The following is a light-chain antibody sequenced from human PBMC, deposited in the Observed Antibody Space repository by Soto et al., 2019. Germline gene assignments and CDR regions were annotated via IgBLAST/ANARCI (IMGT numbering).Light chain of an antibody. Sequence: EIVLTQSPATLSLSPGERATLSCRASQSVGSFLAWYQQKSGQTPRLLIYDASNRAPGIPARFGGSGSGTDFTLTINSLAPEDFAVYYCQHRSNWLGTFGPGTKVDIK. J-gene: IGKJ3*01. CDR1: QSVGSF. CDR3: QHRSNWLGT. V-gene: IGKV3-11*01. CDR2: DAS.